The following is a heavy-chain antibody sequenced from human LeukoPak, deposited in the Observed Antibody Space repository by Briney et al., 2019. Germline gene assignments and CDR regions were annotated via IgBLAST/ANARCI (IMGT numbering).Heavy chain of an antibody. CDR3: ARALTAGYDSSGYPLLY. CDR2: INPNSGGP. Sequence: ASVEVSCKASGYTFTGYYMHWVRQAPGQGLEWMGWINPNSGGPIYAQKFQGRVTMTRDTSISTAYMELSRLRSDDTAVYYCARALTAGYDSSGYPLLYWGQGTLVTVSS. D-gene: IGHD3-22*01. V-gene: IGHV1-2*02. CDR1: GYTFTGYY. J-gene: IGHJ4*02.